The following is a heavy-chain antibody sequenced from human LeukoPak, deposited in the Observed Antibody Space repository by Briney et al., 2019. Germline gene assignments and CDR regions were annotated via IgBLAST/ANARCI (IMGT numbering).Heavy chain of an antibody. J-gene: IGHJ4*02. V-gene: IGHV3-21*01. CDR3: ATSDCSGGSCYLGGTFDY. CDR2: ISSSSSYI. CDR1: GFTFSSYS. D-gene: IGHD2-15*01. Sequence: GGSLRLSCAASGFTFSSYSMNWVRQAPGKGLEWVSSISSSSSYIYYADSVKGRFTISRDNSKNTLYLQMNSLRAEDTAVYYCATSDCSGGSCYLGGTFDYWGQGTLVTVSS.